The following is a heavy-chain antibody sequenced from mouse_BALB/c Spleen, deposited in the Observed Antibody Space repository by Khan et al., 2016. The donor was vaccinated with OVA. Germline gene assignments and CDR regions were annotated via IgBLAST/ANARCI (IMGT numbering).Heavy chain of an antibody. D-gene: IGHD2-14*01. V-gene: IGHV3-8*02. CDR1: GDSITSGY. Sequence: EVQLQESGPSLVKPSQTLSLTCSVSGDSITSGYWSWIRKFPGNKLEYMGYMIYTGYTDYNPSLKSRIAITRHTSKNQYSLQLNSVTAEDTATYYCARSTYRYAFAYWGQGTLVTVSA. CDR3: ARSTYRYAFAY. CDR2: MIYTGYT. J-gene: IGHJ3*01.